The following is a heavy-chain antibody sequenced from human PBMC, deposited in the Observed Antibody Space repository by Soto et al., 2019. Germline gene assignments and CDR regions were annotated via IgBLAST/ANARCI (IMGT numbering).Heavy chain of an antibody. D-gene: IGHD3-9*01. CDR2: IFYSGST. CDR1: GDSISSGDYY. CDR3: ARGETQDVLTGYYFDC. J-gene: IGHJ4*02. Sequence: PSETLSLTCTVSGDSISSGDYYWSWIRQPPGKGLEWIGYIFYSGSTYYNPSLKSRVTISVDTSKNQFSLKLSSVTAADTAVYYCARGETQDVLTGYYFDCWGQGTLVTVSS. V-gene: IGHV4-30-4*01.